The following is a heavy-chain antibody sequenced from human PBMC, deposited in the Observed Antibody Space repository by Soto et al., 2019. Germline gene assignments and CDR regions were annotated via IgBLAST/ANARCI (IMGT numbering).Heavy chain of an antibody. CDR1: GFTFSSYA. D-gene: IGHD6-13*01. CDR3: ARGRAAGVFDY. V-gene: IGHV3-23*01. Sequence: GGSLRLSCAASGFTFSSYAMSWVRQAPEKGLEWVTGISGSGRSTFYADSVKGRFTISRDNSKNTLYLQMNGLRAEDTAVYYCARGRAAGVFDYWGQGTLVTVSS. J-gene: IGHJ4*02. CDR2: ISGSGRST.